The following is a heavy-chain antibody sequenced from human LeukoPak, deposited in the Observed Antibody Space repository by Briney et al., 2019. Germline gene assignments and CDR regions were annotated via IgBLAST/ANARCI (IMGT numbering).Heavy chain of an antibody. V-gene: IGHV4-34*01. Sequence: SWIRXXXGXGLEWIGEINHSGSTNYNPSLKSRVTISVDTSKNQFSLKLSSVTAADTAVYYCARYSSSWTYYFDYWGQGTLVTVSS. J-gene: IGHJ4*02. D-gene: IGHD6-13*01. CDR3: ARYSSSWTYYFDY. CDR2: INHSGST.